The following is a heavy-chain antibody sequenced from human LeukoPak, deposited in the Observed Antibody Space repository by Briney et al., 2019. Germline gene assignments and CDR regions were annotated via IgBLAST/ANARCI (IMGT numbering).Heavy chain of an antibody. V-gene: IGHV1-2*02. D-gene: IGHD6-19*01. J-gene: IGHJ4*02. Sequence: ASVKVSCKASGYTFTNYNMHWVRQPPGQGLEWMRWINPNSGDTSYAQKFQDRVTMTRDTSVTTAYMELTRLTPDDTAVYYCASLRLVDYWGQGTLVTVSS. CDR3: ASLRLVDY. CDR2: INPNSGDT. CDR1: GYTFTNYN.